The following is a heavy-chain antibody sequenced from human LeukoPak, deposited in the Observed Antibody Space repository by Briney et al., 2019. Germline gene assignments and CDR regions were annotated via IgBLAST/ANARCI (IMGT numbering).Heavy chain of an antibody. CDR3: ARTSEPTYYYDSSGYGSLDY. Sequence: ASVKVSCKASGYTFTGYYMHWVRQAPGQGLEWMGGIIPIFGTANYAQKFQGRVTITTDESTSTAYMELSSLRSEDTAVYYCARTSEPTYYYDSSGYGSLDYWGQGTLVTVSS. CDR2: IIPIFGTA. CDR1: GYTFTGYY. V-gene: IGHV1-69*05. D-gene: IGHD3-22*01. J-gene: IGHJ4*02.